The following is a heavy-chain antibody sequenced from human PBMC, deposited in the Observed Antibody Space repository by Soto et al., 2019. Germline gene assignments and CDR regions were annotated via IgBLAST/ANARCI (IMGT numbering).Heavy chain of an antibody. V-gene: IGHV3-30-3*01. CDR3: ARVEDPGDSSGWYRVLGAFDI. D-gene: IGHD6-19*01. Sequence: HPGGSLRLSCAASGFTFSSYAMHWVRQAPGKGLEWVAVISYDGSNKYYADSVKGRFTISRDNSKNTLYLQMNSLRAEDTAVYYCARVEDPGDSSGWYRVLGAFDIWGQGTMVTVSS. J-gene: IGHJ3*02. CDR2: ISYDGSNK. CDR1: GFTFSSYA.